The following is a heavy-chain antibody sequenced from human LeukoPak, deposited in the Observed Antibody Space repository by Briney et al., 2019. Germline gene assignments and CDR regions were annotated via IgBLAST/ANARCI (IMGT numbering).Heavy chain of an antibody. V-gene: IGHV3-21*01. CDR2: ISSSSSYI. CDR3: AGDSSGWYFDY. J-gene: IGHJ4*02. Sequence: GGSLRLSCAASGFTFSDYYMNWVRQAPGKGLEWVSSISSSSSYIYYADSVKGRFTISRDNAKNSLYLQMNSLRAEDTAVYYCAGDSSGWYFDYWGQGTLVTVSS. D-gene: IGHD6-19*01. CDR1: GFTFSDYY.